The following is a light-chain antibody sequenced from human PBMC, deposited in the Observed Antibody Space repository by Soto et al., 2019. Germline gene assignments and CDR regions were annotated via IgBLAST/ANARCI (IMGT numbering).Light chain of an antibody. J-gene: IGKJ3*01. CDR3: QQLNSYPPFT. CDR2: AAS. Sequence: DIQLTQSPSFLSASVGDRVTITCRASQGLSSYLAWYQQKPGKAPKLLIYAASTLQSGVPSRFSGSGSGTEFTLTISSLQPEDVATYYCQQLNSYPPFTFGPGTKVDIK. V-gene: IGKV1-9*01. CDR1: QGLSSY.